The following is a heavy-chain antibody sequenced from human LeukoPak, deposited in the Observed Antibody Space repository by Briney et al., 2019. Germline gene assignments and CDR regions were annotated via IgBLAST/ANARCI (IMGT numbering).Heavy chain of an antibody. CDR1: GFTFSSSA. CDR2: ISSNGGNT. J-gene: IGHJ4*02. Sequence: GGSLRLSCSASGFTFSSSAMHWVRQAPGKGLEYVSTISSNGGNTYYADSVKGRFTISRDNSRNTLHLQVSSLRAEDTAVYYCVKGFKYSSSLFDYWGQGTLVTVSS. D-gene: IGHD6-13*01. V-gene: IGHV3-64D*06. CDR3: VKGFKYSSSLFDY.